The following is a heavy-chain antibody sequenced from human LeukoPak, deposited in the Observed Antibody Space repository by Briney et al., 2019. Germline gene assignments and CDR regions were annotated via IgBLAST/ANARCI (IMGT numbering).Heavy chain of an antibody. Sequence: GGSLRLSCAASGFTFSSYSMNWVRQAPGKGLEWVGFIRSKAYGGTTEYAASVKGRFTISRDDSKSIAYLQMNSLKTEDTAVYYCTLSGGYWGQGTLVTVSS. V-gene: IGHV3-49*04. CDR2: IRSKAYGGTT. D-gene: IGHD2-8*02. CDR1: GFTFSSYS. CDR3: TLSGGY. J-gene: IGHJ4*02.